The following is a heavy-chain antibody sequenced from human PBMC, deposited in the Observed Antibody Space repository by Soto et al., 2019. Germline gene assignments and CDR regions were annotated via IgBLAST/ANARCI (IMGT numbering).Heavy chain of an antibody. Sequence: SETLSLTCAVSGGSTSSGGYSWSWIRQPPGKGLEWIGYIYHSGSTYYNPSLKSRVTISVDRSKNQFSLKLSSVTAADTAVYYCARGRTTVTRPQMGWFDPWGQGTLVTVSS. D-gene: IGHD4-17*01. CDR1: GGSTSSGGYS. J-gene: IGHJ5*02. CDR2: IYHSGST. V-gene: IGHV4-30-2*01. CDR3: ARGRTTVTRPQMGWFDP.